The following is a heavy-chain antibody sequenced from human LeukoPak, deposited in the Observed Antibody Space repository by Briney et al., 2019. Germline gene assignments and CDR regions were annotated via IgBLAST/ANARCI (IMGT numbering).Heavy chain of an antibody. CDR1: GGSISSYY. D-gene: IGHD6-19*01. Sequence: ETLSLTCTVSGGSISSYYWSWVRQAPGKGLEWVSSISGSGGSTYYADSVKGRFTISRDNSKNTLYLQMNSLSTEDTAVYYCAKGWYSSGPHWFDPWGQGTLVTVSS. CDR3: AKGWYSSGPHWFDP. CDR2: ISGSGGST. V-gene: IGHV3-23*01. J-gene: IGHJ5*02.